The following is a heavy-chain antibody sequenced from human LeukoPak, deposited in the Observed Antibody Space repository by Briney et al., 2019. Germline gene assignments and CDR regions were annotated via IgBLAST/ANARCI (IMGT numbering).Heavy chain of an antibody. V-gene: IGHV4-39*01. CDR1: GGSISSSSYY. D-gene: IGHD1-26*01. CDR2: IYHSGST. CDR3: AKSGGYGLIDY. Sequence: SETLSLTCTVSGGSISSSSYYWGWIRQPPGKGLEWIGSIYHSGSTYYNASLQSRVTISIDTSKNQFSLRLSSVTAADTAMYFCAKSGGYGLIDYWGQGTLVTVSS. J-gene: IGHJ4*02.